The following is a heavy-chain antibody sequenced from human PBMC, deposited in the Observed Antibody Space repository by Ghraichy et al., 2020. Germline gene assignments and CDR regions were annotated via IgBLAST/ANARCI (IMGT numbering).Heavy chain of an antibody. CDR3: ARGGVDRYSSGWYLDY. Sequence: SETLSLTCTVSGGSISSYYWSWIRQPAGKGLEWIGRIYTSGSTNYNPSLKSRVTMSVDTSKNQFSLKLSSVTAADTAVYYCARGGVDRYSSGWYLDYWGQGTLVTVSS. D-gene: IGHD6-19*01. CDR2: IYTSGST. J-gene: IGHJ4*02. CDR1: GGSISSYY. V-gene: IGHV4-4*07.